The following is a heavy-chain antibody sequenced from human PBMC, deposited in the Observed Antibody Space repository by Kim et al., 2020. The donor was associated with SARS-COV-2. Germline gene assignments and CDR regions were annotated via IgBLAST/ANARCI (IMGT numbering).Heavy chain of an antibody. J-gene: IGHJ3*02. D-gene: IGHD3-10*01. Sequence: SETLSLTCTVSGGSISSSSYYWGWIRQPPGKGLEWIGSIYYSGSTHYNPSLKSRVTISVDTSKNQFSLKLSSVTAADTAVYYCARLPLLYQANWLPPHHSTGGMVRGVGIDIWGQGTMVTVSS. CDR3: ARLPLLYQANWLPPHHSTGGMVRGVGIDI. V-gene: IGHV4-39*01. CDR2: IYYSGST. CDR1: GGSISSSSYY.